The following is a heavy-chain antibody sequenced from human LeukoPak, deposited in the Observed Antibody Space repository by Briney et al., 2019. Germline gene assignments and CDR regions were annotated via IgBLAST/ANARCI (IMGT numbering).Heavy chain of an antibody. D-gene: IGHD1-26*01. CDR2: IYSAGST. CDR3: AKGGGSYLGAFDI. J-gene: IGHJ3*02. CDR1: GFTVSSNY. V-gene: IGHV3-53*05. Sequence: GGSLRLSCAASGFTVSSNYMNWVRQAPGKGLEWVSVIYSAGSTYYADSVKGRFTISRDNSKDTLYLQMNSLRAEDTAVYYCAKGGGSYLGAFDIWGQGTMVTVSS.